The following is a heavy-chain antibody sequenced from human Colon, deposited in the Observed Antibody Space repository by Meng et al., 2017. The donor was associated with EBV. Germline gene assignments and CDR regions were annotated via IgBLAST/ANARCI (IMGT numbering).Heavy chain of an antibody. J-gene: IGHJ5*02. V-gene: IGHV1-18*01. CDR1: GYTFTSYA. CDR2: ISAYNGNT. Sequence: QVQLIQSVSQLKKPGDLVKVSGKASGYTFTSYAMNGVRQAPGKGLEWMGWISAYNGNTNYAQKLQGRVTMTTDTSTSTAYMELRSLRSDDTAVYYCARNRPRGVATGANWFDPWGQGTLVTVSS. D-gene: IGHD5-12*01. CDR3: ARNRPRGVATGANWFDP.